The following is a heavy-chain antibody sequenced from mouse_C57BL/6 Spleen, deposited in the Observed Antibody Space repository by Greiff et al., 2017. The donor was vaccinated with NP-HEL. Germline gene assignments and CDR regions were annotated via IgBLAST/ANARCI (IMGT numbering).Heavy chain of an antibody. Sequence: VQLQQSGAELVKPGASVKLSCKASGYTFTSYWMQWVKQRPGQGLEWIGEIDPSDSYTNYNQKFKGKATLTVDTSSSTAYMQLSSLTSEDSAVYYCARYSNYYFDYWGQGTTLTVSS. CDR3: ARYSNYYFDY. D-gene: IGHD2-5*01. CDR1: GYTFTSYW. J-gene: IGHJ2*01. V-gene: IGHV1-50*01. CDR2: IDPSDSYT.